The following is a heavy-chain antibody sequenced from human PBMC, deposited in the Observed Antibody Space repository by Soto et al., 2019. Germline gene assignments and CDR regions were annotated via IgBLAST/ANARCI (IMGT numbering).Heavy chain of an antibody. J-gene: IGHJ4*02. CDR3: ARGYRQSGYSSSWVFDY. CDR1: GGSINSGGYY. D-gene: IGHD6-13*01. V-gene: IGHV4-31*03. CDR2: MYYSGST. Sequence: QVQLRESGPGLVKPSQTLSLTCTVSGGSINSGGYYWNWIRQHPGKGLEWIGYMYYSGSTYYNPSLSSRVIISADTSETHFSLKLSSGTAADTAVYFCARGYRQSGYSSSWVFDYWGQGTLVNVSS.